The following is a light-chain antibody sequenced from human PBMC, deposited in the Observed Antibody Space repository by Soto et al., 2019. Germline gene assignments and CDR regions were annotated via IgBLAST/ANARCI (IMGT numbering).Light chain of an antibody. Sequence: EIVMTQSPAPLSVSPGESATLSGRATQSISSELAWYQQKPGQPPRLFIYGPSTRATGVPARFTASGSGSDFTLTISGLQSEDFAVYYCQQGHNWPLTFGQGTRLEI. CDR3: QQGHNWPLT. V-gene: IGKV3-15*01. CDR1: QSISSE. J-gene: IGKJ2*01. CDR2: GPS.